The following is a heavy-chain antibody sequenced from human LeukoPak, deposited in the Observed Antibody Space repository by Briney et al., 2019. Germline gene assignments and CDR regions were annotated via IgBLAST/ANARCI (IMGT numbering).Heavy chain of an antibody. CDR1: GFTFSSYT. J-gene: IGHJ4*02. CDR3: ARDRSGWYVPVDF. D-gene: IGHD6-19*01. V-gene: IGHV3-21*01. Sequence: GGSLRLSCAASGFTFSSYTMNWVRQAPGKGLEWVSSISSSSRSIYYADSVKGRFTISRDNAKNSLYLQMNSLRAEDTAVYYCARDRSGWYVPVDFWGQGTLVTVSS. CDR2: ISSSSRSI.